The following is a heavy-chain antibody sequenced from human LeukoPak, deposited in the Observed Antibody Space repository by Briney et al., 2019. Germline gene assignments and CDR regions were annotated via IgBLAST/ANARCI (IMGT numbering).Heavy chain of an antibody. CDR1: GGSFSGYY. D-gene: IGHD2-8*01. V-gene: IGHV4-34*01. CDR2: INHSGST. J-gene: IGHJ4*02. Sequence: SETLSLTCAVYGGSFSGYYWGWIRQPPGKGLEWIGEINHSGSTNYNPSLKSRVTVSVDTSKNQFSLKLSSVTAADTAVYYCASLMVDDYWGQGTLVTVSS. CDR3: ASLMVDDY.